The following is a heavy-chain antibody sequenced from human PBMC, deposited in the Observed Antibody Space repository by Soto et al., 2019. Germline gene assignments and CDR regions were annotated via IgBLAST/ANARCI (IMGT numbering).Heavy chain of an antibody. CDR1: SDSISTANW. D-gene: IGHD2-15*01. J-gene: IGHJ4*02. CDR2: IYHSGST. CDR3: ARRGGGVVLAATTPFDY. Sequence: QVPLQESGPRLVRPSGTLSLTCTVSSDSISTANWWSWVRQPPGRGLEWIGEIYHSGSTNYNLSLKSRVTLSVDKSKNQFSLRLSSGTAAYTATYYCARRGGGVVLAATTPFDYWGQGTLVTVSS. V-gene: IGHV4-4*02.